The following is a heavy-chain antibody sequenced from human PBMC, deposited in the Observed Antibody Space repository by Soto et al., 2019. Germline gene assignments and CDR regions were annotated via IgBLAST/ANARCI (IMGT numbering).Heavy chain of an antibody. V-gene: IGHV5-51*01. D-gene: IGHD2-2*01. CDR3: ARHSSGHQLTLNYYYCMDV. CDR1: GYSFTSYW. Sequence: LGESLNISCKGSGYSFTSYWMGWVRQMPVKGLEWMVIIYPGNSDTRYSPSFQGRVTISAYKSISTAYLQWSSRKASDTAMYYCARHSSGHQLTLNYYYCMDVSGQGTKVTVSS. J-gene: IGHJ6*02. CDR2: IYPGNSDT.